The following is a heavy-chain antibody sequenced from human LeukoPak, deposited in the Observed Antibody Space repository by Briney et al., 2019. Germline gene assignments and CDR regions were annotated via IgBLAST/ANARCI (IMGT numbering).Heavy chain of an antibody. CDR1: GGSISSGSYY. CDR3: ARESSYDILTENWFDP. J-gene: IGHJ5*02. Sequence: SETLSLTCTVSGGSISSGSYYWSWIRQPAGKGLEWIGRIYTSGSTNYNPSLKSRVTMSVDTSKNQFSLKLSSVTAADTAVYYCARESSYDILTENWFDPWGQGTLVTVSS. CDR2: IYTSGST. D-gene: IGHD3-9*01. V-gene: IGHV4-61*02.